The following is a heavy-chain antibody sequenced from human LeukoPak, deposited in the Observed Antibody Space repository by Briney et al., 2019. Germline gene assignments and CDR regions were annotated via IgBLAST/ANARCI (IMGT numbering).Heavy chain of an antibody. CDR2: IWSDGNNK. CDR3: AKDPGASVPGFYMDV. CDR1: GFGFRNYG. V-gene: IGHV3-30*02. Sequence: GGSLRLSCVASGFGFRNYGMHWVRQATGKGLEWVSFIWSDGNNKKYGDSVKGRFTISRDNSNNMPYLQMDSLRPEDTGVYYCAKDPGASVPGFYMDVWGKGTTVIVSS. J-gene: IGHJ6*03. D-gene: IGHD2-8*02.